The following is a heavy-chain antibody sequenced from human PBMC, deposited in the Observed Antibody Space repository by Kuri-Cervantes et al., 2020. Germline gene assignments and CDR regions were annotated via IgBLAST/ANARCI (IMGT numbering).Heavy chain of an antibody. CDR3: ATDSLFLRAEQQLVGLLVD. CDR1: GGTFSSYA. V-gene: IGHV1-69*13. Sequence: SVKVSCKASGGTFSSYAISWVRQAPGQGLGWMGGIIPIFGTANYAQKFQGRVTIAADESTSTAYMELSSLRSEDTAVYYCATDSLFLRAEQQLVGLLVDWGQGTLVTVSS. J-gene: IGHJ4*02. CDR2: IIPIFGTA. D-gene: IGHD6-13*01.